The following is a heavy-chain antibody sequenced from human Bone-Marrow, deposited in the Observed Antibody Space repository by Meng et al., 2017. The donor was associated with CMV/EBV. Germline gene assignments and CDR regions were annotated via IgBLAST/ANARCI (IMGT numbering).Heavy chain of an antibody. CDR2: WIADIWNA. CDR3: AKFPLRWCRFPFY. CDR1: CETFTFYC. V-gene: IGHV1-18*01. Sequence: PCVAVKVSCRASCETFTFYCSNCVLHAAGQGLDKVVWWIADIWNADSAHKFLGRVTMSTYTSTSTAYIVLRSLRADDTAVYTCAKFPLRWCRFPFYWGQGTLVTVSS. D-gene: IGHD2-21*01. J-gene: IGHJ4*02.